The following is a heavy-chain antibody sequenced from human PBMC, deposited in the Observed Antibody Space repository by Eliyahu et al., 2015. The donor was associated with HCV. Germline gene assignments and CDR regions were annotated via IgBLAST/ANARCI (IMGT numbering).Heavy chain of an antibody. CDR2: INHSGST. CDR1: GGSFSGYY. D-gene: IGHD2-21*01. V-gene: IGHV4-34*01. Sequence: QVQLQQWGAGLLKPSETLSLTCAVYGGSFSGYYWSWIRQPPGKGLEWIGEINHSGSTHYNPSLKSRVTISVDTSKNQFSLKLSSVTAADTAVYYCARGRLWWVDPWGQGTLVTVSS. CDR3: ARGRLWWVDP. J-gene: IGHJ5*02.